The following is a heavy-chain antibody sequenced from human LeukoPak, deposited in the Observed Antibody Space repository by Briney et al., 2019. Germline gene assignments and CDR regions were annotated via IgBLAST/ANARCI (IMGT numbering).Heavy chain of an antibody. Sequence: GGSLRLSCAASGFTFSSYSMDWVRQAPGKGLEWVSVIDSGGSTYYADSVKGRFTISRDNSKNTLYLQMNTLRSEDTAVYYCAKAPKRGSWYFDYWGQGTLVTVSS. J-gene: IGHJ4*02. V-gene: IGHV3-NL1*01. CDR2: IDSGGST. D-gene: IGHD6-13*01. CDR3: AKAPKRGSWYFDY. CDR1: GFTFSSYS.